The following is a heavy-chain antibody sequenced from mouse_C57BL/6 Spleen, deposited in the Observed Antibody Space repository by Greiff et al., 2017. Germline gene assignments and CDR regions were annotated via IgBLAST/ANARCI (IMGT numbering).Heavy chain of an antibody. J-gene: IGHJ3*01. V-gene: IGHV14-4*01. D-gene: IGHD2-1*01. CDR2: IDPENGDT. CDR3: TSDLLPRAY. Sequence: EVKLVESGAELVRPGASVKLSCTASGFNIKDDYMHWVKQRPEQGLEWIGWIDPENGDTEYASKFQGKATITADTSSNPAYLQLSSLTSEDTAVYYCTSDLLPRAYWGQGTLVTVSA. CDR1: GFNIKDDY.